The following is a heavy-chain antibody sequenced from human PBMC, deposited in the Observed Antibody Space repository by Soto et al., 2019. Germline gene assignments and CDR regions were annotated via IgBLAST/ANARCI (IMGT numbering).Heavy chain of an antibody. CDR2: SSGSGDFT. D-gene: IGHD2-2*01. J-gene: IGHJ1*01. V-gene: IGHV3-23*01. CDR1: GFTFSNYV. CDR3: AKDGGIVVIPAARVFRWCAH. Sequence: EVQLLESGGGLAQPGWSLRLSCAASGFTFSNYVMSWVRQAPGKGLEWVSSSSGSGDFTYYADSVKGQFTISRDNSKNTVYLQMNSLRAEDTSLYYCAKDGGIVVIPAARVFRWCAHWGKGTLVTVSS.